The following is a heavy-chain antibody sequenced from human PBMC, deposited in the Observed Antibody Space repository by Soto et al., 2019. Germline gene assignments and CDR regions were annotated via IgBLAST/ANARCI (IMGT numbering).Heavy chain of an antibody. D-gene: IGHD3-22*01. Sequence: PSETLSLTWAVYGGSISSSNGWIWVLGPLGKGLDLVGEIYPSGSTNYHPSPKRRATTSVDKSKIYFSLKLSSVTAAEMAVYYSARVGYYYDRSGYYAQGEYYFDYWGQGTLVTVS. CDR3: ARVGYYYDRSGYYAQGEYYFDY. CDR1: GGSISSSNG. CDR2: IYPSGST. V-gene: IGHV4-4*02. J-gene: IGHJ4*02.